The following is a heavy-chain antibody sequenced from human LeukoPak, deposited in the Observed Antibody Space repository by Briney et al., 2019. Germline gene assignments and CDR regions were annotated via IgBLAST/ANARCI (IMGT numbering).Heavy chain of an antibody. J-gene: IGHJ4*02. CDR2: IYYSGST. Sequence: SETLSLTCTVSGGSISSYYWSWVRQPPGKGLEWIGYIYYSGSTNYNPSPKSRVTISVDTSKNHFSLTLSSVTAADTAVYYCARGRDIVATTDFDYWGQGTLVTVSS. V-gene: IGHV4-59*01. D-gene: IGHD5-12*01. CDR1: GGSISSYY. CDR3: ARGRDIVATTDFDY.